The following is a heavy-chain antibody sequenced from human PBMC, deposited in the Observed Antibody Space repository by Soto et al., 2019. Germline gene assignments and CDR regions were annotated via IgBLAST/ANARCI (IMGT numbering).Heavy chain of an antibody. J-gene: IGHJ3*01. D-gene: IGHD1-1*01. CDR3: ATWHEREHAFDV. CDR2: LYDVDGS. CDR1: GLTISGKKY. V-gene: IGHV3-53*01. Sequence: DVQLVESGGGLIQPGESLRLSCAAFGLTISGKKYVAWVRQAPGKGLEWVSALYDVDGSFYADSVTGPCTTSSDSSKTTVYLQMNYLRPDDTAVYYCATWHEREHAFDVWGQGTTVTISS.